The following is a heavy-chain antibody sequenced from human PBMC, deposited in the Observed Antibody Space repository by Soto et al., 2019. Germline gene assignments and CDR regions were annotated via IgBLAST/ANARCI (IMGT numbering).Heavy chain of an antibody. CDR1: GFTFSSYA. D-gene: IGHD2-15*01. CDR2: ISSNGGST. V-gene: IGHV3-64*01. J-gene: IGHJ6*03. Sequence: GSLRLSCAASGFTFSSYAMHWVRQAPGKGLEYVSAISSNGGSTYYANSVKGRFTISRDNSKNTLYLQMGSLRAEDMAVYYCGGVVRSYCGGGGCFQSFVMGGKGKMATFPS. CDR3: GGVVRSYCGGGGCFQSFVM.